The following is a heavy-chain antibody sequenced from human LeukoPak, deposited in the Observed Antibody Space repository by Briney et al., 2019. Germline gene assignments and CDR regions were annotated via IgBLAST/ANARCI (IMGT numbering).Heavy chain of an antibody. CDR2: ISGSTGST. V-gene: IGHV3-23*01. D-gene: IGHD5-12*01. J-gene: IGHJ4*02. CDR3: AKGGIVALTLFDY. CDR1: GFSFSTCA. Sequence: GGSLRLSCAASGFSFSTCAMNWVRQAPGKGLEWVSTISGSTGSTYYADSVKGRFTISRDNSKNTLYLQMNSLRAEDTAVYYCAKGGIVALTLFDYWGQGTLVTVSS.